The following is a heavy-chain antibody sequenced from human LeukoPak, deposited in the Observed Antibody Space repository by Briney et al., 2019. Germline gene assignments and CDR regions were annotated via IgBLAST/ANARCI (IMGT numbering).Heavy chain of an antibody. Sequence: SVTVSCTASGYTFTSYYMHWVRQAPGQGLEWMGGIIPIFGTANYAQKFQGRVTITADESTSTAYMELSSLRSEDTAVYYCARTIVVVPAAPITRSLXYYYYXMDVXXXXTTVTVSS. D-gene: IGHD2-2*01. J-gene: IGHJ6*01. CDR2: IIPIFGTA. V-gene: IGHV1-69*13. CDR1: GYTFTSYY. CDR3: ARTIVVVPAAPITRSLXYYYYXMDV.